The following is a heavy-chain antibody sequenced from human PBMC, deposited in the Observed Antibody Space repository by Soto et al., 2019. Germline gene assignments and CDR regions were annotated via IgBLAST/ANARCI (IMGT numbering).Heavy chain of an antibody. V-gene: IGHV3-23*01. CDR2: ISGSGGST. CDR1: GFTFSSYA. Sequence: PGGSLRLSCAASGFTFSSYAMSWVRQAPGKGLEWVSAISGSGGSTYYADSVKGRFTISSDNSKNTLYLQMNRLRAEDTAVYFFAKDPSGGKHWFDPWGQGALVTVAS. CDR3: AKDPSGGKHWFDP. J-gene: IGHJ5*02. D-gene: IGHD2-15*01.